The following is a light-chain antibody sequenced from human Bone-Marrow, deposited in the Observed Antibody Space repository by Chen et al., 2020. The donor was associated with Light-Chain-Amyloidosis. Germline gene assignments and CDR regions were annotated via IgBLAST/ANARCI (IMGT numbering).Light chain of an antibody. Sequence: SYELTQPPSVSVSPGQTARITCSGDDLPTRYAYWYQQKPSQAPVLVIHRDTERPSGISERFAGSSAGTTSTLTSSGVRAEDETEYLCQSADSSGTYEVIFLGGTKLTVL. CDR2: RDT. J-gene: IGLJ2*01. V-gene: IGLV3-25*03. CDR1: DLPTRY. CDR3: QSADSSGTYEVI.